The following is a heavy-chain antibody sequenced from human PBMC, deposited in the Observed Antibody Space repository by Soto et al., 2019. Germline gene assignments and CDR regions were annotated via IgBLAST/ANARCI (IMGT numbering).Heavy chain of an antibody. CDR2: LIPLFGTT. J-gene: IGHJ4*02. V-gene: IGHV1-69*06. CDR3: ARGPNWGYRFDS. D-gene: IGHD7-27*01. Sequence: QVQLVQSGAEVKKPGSSVKVSCEASGGTFSGHAISWVRQAPGQGPEWMGGLIPLFGTTQHAQNFQDRLTITADKSTSTAYMELTSLRFEDTSIYYSARGPNWGYRFDSWGQGTLVTVSS. CDR1: GGTFSGHA.